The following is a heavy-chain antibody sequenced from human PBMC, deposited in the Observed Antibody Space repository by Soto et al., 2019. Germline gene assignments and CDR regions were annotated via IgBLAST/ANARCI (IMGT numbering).Heavy chain of an antibody. CDR2: IYHTGNT. CDR1: RGSISDDSY. Sequence: SETLSLTCTVSRGSISDDSYWGWFRQTPGKGLERIGYIYHTGNTYYNPSLRSRVSISVDKSKSQFSLKLISVTAADTAVSFCARDEYRLMSSDSWFGSWGQGTLGTVAS. J-gene: IGHJ1*01. V-gene: IGHV4-30-4*01. D-gene: IGHD2-2*01. CDR3: ARDEYRLMSSDSWFGS.